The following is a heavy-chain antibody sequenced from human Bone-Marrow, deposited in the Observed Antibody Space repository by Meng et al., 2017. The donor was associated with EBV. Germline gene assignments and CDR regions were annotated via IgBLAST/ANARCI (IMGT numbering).Heavy chain of an antibody. CDR3: LLQVQDDDY. V-gene: IGHV4-4*02. D-gene: IGHD1-1*01. CDR1: GCSFSSSNW. Sequence: LVDAAHGLLNPWATVCPSIAGAGCSFSSSNWWSWVRQHPGKGLEWIGEIYHSGSTNYNPSLKSRVTISVDKSKNQFALKLSSVTAADTAVYYCLLQVQDDDYWGQGTLVTVSS. J-gene: IGHJ4*02. CDR2: IYHSGST.